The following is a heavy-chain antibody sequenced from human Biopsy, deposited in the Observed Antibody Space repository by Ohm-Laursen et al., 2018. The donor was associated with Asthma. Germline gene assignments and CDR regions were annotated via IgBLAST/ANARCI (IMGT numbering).Heavy chain of an antibody. CDR3: ARGQKSAGDRWFDP. J-gene: IGHJ5*02. V-gene: IGHV1-2*06. D-gene: IGHD6-13*01. Sequence: ASVEVSCKASGYPFIGYLIHWMRQAPGQGLEWMGRINPNSGATNYAQKFQGRVTMTRDTSISTAYMEVSRLRSDDTAVYYCARGQKSAGDRWFDPGGQGTLVTVSS. CDR2: INPNSGAT. CDR1: GYPFIGYL.